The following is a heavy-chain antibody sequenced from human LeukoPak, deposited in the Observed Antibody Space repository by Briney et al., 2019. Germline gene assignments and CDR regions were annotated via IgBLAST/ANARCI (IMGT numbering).Heavy chain of an antibody. V-gene: IGHV3-30*04. Sequence: GRSLRLSCEVSGLIFSSNAMHWVRQVPGKGLEWVAGISYDGSKRFYADSVRGRFTISRDNSKNTLYVQMNSLRPEDTAVYYCARDRRSWPFEYWGQGTLVTVSS. CDR1: GLIFSSNA. J-gene: IGHJ4*02. CDR3: ARDRRSWPFEY. CDR2: ISYDGSKR. D-gene: IGHD6-13*01.